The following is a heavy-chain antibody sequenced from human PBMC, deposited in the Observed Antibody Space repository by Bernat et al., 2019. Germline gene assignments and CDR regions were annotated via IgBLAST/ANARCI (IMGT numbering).Heavy chain of an antibody. CDR3: ARDGYYDFWSGYTYYFDY. CDR1: GFTFSSYG. D-gene: IGHD3-3*01. Sequence: QVQLVESGGGVVQPGRSLRLSCAASGFTFSSYGMHWVRQAPGKGLEWVAVIWYDGSNEYYADSVKGRFTISRDNSKTTLYLQMNSLRAEDTAVYYCARDGYYDFWSGYTYYFDYWGQGTLVTVSS. V-gene: IGHV3-33*01. CDR2: IWYDGSNE. J-gene: IGHJ4*02.